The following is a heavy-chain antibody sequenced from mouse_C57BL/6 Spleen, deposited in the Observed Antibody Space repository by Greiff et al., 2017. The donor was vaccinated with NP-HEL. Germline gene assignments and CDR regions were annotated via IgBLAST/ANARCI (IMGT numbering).Heavy chain of an antibody. Sequence: EVQLVESGGGFVKPGGSLKLSCAASGFSFSDYYMYWVRQTPERRLEGVAYINNGGGSTYYPDTVKGRFTSARDNAKNTLYLQMSRLKSEDTAMYYCARFYYSKWDFDVWGTGTTVTVSS. CDR2: INNGGGST. CDR1: GFSFSDYY. V-gene: IGHV5-12*01. D-gene: IGHD2-5*01. J-gene: IGHJ1*03. CDR3: ARFYYSKWDFDV.